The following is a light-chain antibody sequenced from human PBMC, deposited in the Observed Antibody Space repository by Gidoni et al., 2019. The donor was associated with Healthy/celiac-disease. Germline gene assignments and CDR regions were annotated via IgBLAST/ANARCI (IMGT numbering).Light chain of an antibody. CDR3: QAWDSSTVV. Sequence: YELTQPPTVSVAPGQTASITCSGDKLGDKYACWYQQKPGQSPVLVIYQDSKRPSGIPERFSGSNSGNTATLTISGTQAMDEADYYCQAWDSSTVVFGGGTKLTVL. V-gene: IGLV3-1*01. J-gene: IGLJ2*01. CDR2: QDS. CDR1: KLGDKY.